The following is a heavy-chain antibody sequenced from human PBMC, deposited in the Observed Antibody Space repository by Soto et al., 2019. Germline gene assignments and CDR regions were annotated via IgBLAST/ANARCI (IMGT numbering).Heavy chain of an antibody. Sequence: EVQLVESGGGLVQPGGPLRPSCTASGFPFSDSWMTWVRQAQGKGLEWVARIKPDESEKKYADSVKGRFSISRDNAKNSMYLQMDSLRGEDTAVYYCVRGGSNYASWGQGTLVTVSS. CDR2: IKPDESEK. D-gene: IGHD4-4*01. V-gene: IGHV3-7*01. CDR1: GFPFSDSW. CDR3: VRGGSNYAS. J-gene: IGHJ5*02.